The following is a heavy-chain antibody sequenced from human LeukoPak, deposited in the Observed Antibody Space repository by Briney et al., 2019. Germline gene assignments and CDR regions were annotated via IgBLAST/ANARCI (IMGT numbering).Heavy chain of an antibody. CDR1: GYTFTGYY. V-gene: IGHV1-2*02. D-gene: IGHD3-10*01. CDR3: ARDLLLWFGELNHYYYYMDV. J-gene: IGHJ6*03. CDR2: INPNSGGT. Sequence: VSVKVSCKASGYTFTGYYMHWVRQAPGQGLEWMGWINPNSGGTNYAQKFQGRVTMTRDTSISTAYMELSRLRSDDTAVYYCARDLLLWFGELNHYYYYMDVWGKGTTVTVSS.